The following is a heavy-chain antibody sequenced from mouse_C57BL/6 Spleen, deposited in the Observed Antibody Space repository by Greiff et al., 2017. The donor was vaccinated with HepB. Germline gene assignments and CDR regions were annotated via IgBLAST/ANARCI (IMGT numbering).Heavy chain of an antibody. D-gene: IGHD1-1*01. V-gene: IGHV8-12*01. J-gene: IGHJ1*03. Sequence: QVTLKESGPGILQSSQTLSLTCSFSGFSLSTSGMGVSWIRQPSGKGLEWLAHIYWDDDKRYNPSLKSRLTISKDTSRNQVFLKITSVDTADTATYYCARNYGSLYWYFDVWGTGTTVTVSS. CDR2: IYWDDDK. CDR1: GFSLSTSGMG. CDR3: ARNYGSLYWYFDV.